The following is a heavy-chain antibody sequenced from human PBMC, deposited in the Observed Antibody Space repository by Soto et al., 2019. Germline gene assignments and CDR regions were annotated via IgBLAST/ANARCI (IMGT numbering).Heavy chain of an antibody. D-gene: IGHD2-2*01. CDR1: GGSISSGGYY. V-gene: IGHV4-31*03. J-gene: IGHJ5*02. CDR3: ARNTYCSSTSCYAIPRGWFDP. CDR2: IYYSGST. Sequence: SETLSLTCTVSGGSISSGGYYWSWIRQHPGKGLEWIGYIYYSGSTYYNPSLKSRVTISVGTSKNQFSLKLSSVTAADTAVYYCARNTYCSSTSCYAIPRGWFDPWGQGTLVTVSS.